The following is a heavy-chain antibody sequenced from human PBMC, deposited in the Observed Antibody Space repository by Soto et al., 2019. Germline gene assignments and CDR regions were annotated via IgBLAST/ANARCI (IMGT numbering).Heavy chain of an antibody. J-gene: IGHJ2*01. CDR3: ARDVNTWYFDL. V-gene: IGHV4-59*01. CDR1: GGSISSYY. Sequence: QVQLQESGPGLVKSSETLSLTCTVSGGSISSYYWSWIRQPPGKELEWIRYIYYSGSTNYNPSLKSRVTISVDTSKNQFSLKLSSVTAADTAVYYCARDVNTWYFDLWGRGTLVTVSS. CDR2: IYYSGST.